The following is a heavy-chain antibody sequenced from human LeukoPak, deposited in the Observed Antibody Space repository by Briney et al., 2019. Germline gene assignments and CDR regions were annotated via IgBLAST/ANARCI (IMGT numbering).Heavy chain of an antibody. V-gene: IGHV4-39*07. CDR3: AREVARGYSGYDYY. J-gene: IGHJ4*02. D-gene: IGHD5-12*01. CDR2: IYYSGST. CDR1: GGSISSSSYY. Sequence: PSETLSLTCTVSGGSISSSSYYWGWIRQPPGKGLEWIGSIYYSGSTYCNPSLKSRVTISVDTSKNQFSLKLSSVTAADTAVYYCAREVARGYSGYDYYWGQGTLVTVSS.